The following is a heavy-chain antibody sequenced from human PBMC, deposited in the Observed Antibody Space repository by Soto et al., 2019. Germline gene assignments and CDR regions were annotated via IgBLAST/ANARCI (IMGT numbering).Heavy chain of an antibody. D-gene: IGHD2-21*02. CDR1: GFSFGDYA. CDR3: AKSTCGTANGLDV. J-gene: IGHJ6*02. CDR2: ISWKSGSI. V-gene: IGHV3-9*01. Sequence: EVQLVESGGDLVQPGRSLRLSCAASGFSFGDYAMHWVRQAPGKGLEWVSGISWKSGSIGYADSVKGRFTISRDNAKNSLYLQMNSLRAEDTALYYCAKSTCGTANGLDVWGQGTTVTVSS.